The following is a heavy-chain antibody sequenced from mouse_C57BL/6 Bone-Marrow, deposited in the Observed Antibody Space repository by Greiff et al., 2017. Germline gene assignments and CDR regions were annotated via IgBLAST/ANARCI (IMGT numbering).Heavy chain of an antibody. D-gene: IGHD1-1*01. Sequence: VQLQQPGAELVRPGSSVKLSCKASGYTFTSYWMDWVKQRPGQGLEWIGNIYPSDSETHYNQKFKDKATLTVDKSSSTAYMQLSSLTAEDSTVYYGARGTTDYWGQGTTLTVSS. CDR1: GYTFTSYW. J-gene: IGHJ2*01. CDR2: IYPSDSET. V-gene: IGHV1-61*01. CDR3: ARGTTDY.